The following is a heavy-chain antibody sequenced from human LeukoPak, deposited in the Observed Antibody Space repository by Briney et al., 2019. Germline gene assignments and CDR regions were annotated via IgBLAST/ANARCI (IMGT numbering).Heavy chain of an antibody. CDR3: ARGGSGNYFYYFDY. J-gene: IGHJ4*02. Sequence: GGSLRLSCAASGFTFSSYVMNWVRQAPGKGLEWVSGISDSADSTYYPDSVKGRFTVSRDNSRNTLYLQMNSLRAEDTAVYYCARGGSGNYFYYFDYWGQGTLVTVSS. D-gene: IGHD3-16*01. CDR2: ISDSADST. CDR1: GFTFSSYV. V-gene: IGHV3-23*01.